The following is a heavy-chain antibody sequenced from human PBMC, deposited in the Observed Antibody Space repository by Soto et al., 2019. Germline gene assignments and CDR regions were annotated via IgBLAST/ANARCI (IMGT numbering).Heavy chain of an antibody. V-gene: IGHV3-72*01. CDR2: SKNKADSYIT. CDR3: TGWGFGNDFGAV. D-gene: IGHD3-16*01. CDR1: GFTFSNYY. Sequence: EVQLVESGGGLVQPGGSLRLSCAASGFTFSNYYMDWVRQAPGKGLEWVGRSKNKADSYITEYAASVKGRFSISIDASKNSLYLQMNSLKTEDTAVYYCTGWGFGNDFGAVWGQGILVTVSS. J-gene: IGHJ1*01.